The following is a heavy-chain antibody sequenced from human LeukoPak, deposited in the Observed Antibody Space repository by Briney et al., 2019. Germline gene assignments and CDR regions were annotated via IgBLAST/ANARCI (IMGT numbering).Heavy chain of an antibody. J-gene: IGHJ4*02. Sequence: KTSETLSLTCTVSGGSISSDSYYWAWIRQPPGKGLEWIASIYYSGSTYYNPSLKRRVTISVDTSRNQFSLKLNSVTAADTAVYYCASLAVAGLSEGYWGQGTLVIVSS. CDR2: IYYSGST. D-gene: IGHD6-19*01. V-gene: IGHV4-39*01. CDR3: ASLAVAGLSEGY. CDR1: GGSISSDSYY.